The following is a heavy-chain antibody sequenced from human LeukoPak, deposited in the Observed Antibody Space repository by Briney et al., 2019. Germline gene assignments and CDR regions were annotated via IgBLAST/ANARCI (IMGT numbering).Heavy chain of an antibody. CDR1: GGSISSSSSY. J-gene: IGHJ4*02. CDR3: TRENYFDY. CDR2: IYYSGST. V-gene: IGHV4-39*07. Sequence: PSETLSLTCTVFGGSISSSSSYWGWIRQPPGKGLEWIGSIYYSGSTYYNPSLKSRVTISVDTSKNQFSLKLTSVTAADTAVYYCTRENYFDYWGQGTLVTVSS.